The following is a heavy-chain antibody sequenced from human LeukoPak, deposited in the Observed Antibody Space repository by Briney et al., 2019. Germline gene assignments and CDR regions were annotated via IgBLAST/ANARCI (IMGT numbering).Heavy chain of an antibody. D-gene: IGHD3-10*01. Sequence: GASVKVSCKASGYTFTGYYMHWVRQAPGQGLEWMGWINPNSGGTNYAQKFQGRVTMTRDTSISTAYMELSRLRSDDTAVYSWAREQMVRGVVSGSGRAPYYHFGMDVWGQGTTVPVSS. CDR2: INPNSGGT. CDR3: AREQMVRGVVSGSGRAPYYHFGMDV. V-gene: IGHV1-2*02. J-gene: IGHJ6*02. CDR1: GYTFTGYY.